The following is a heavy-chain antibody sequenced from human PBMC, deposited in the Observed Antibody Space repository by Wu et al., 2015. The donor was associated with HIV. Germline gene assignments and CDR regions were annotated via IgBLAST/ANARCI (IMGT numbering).Heavy chain of an antibody. D-gene: IGHD3-22*01. J-gene: IGHJ3*02. CDR1: GGTFSSYA. Sequence: QVQLVQSGAEVKKPGSSVKVSCKASGGTFSSYAISWVRQAPGQGLEWMGGIIPIFGTANYAQKFQGRVTITTDESTSTAYMELSSLRSEDTAVYYCAREYYYDSSGYYPGAFDIWGQGTMVTVSS. V-gene: IGHV1-69*05. CDR2: IIPIFGTA. CDR3: AREYYYDSSGYYPGAFDI.